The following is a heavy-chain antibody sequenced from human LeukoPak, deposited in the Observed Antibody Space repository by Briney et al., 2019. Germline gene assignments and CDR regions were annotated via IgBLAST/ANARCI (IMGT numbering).Heavy chain of an antibody. V-gene: IGHV4-39*07. CDR1: GGSISSSSYY. CDR2: IYYSGST. J-gene: IGHJ5*02. CDR3: ARCHGSSGRIDP. D-gene: IGHD1-26*01. Sequence: PSETLSLTCTVSGGSISSSSYYWGWIRQPPGTGLEWIGSIYYSGSTYYNPSLKSRVTISVDTSKNQFSLKLSSVTAADTAVYYCARCHGSSGRIDPWGQGTLVTVSS.